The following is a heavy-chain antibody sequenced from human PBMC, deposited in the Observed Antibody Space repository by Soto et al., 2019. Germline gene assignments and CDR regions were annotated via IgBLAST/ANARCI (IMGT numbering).Heavy chain of an antibody. J-gene: IGHJ5*02. CDR1: CGSFSGYY. CDR3: ARGLGRHYYYGSGSQIRWFDP. Sequence: NPSETLSLTCAVYCGSFSGYYWSWIRQPPGKGLEWIGEINHSGSTNYNPSLKSRVTISVDTSKNQFSLKLSSVTAADTAVYYCARGLGRHYYYGSGSQIRWFDPWGQGTLVTVSS. D-gene: IGHD3-10*01. V-gene: IGHV4-34*01. CDR2: INHSGST.